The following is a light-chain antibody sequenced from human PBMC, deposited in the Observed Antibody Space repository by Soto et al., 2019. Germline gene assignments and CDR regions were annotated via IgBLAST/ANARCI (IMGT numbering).Light chain of an antibody. CDR1: SGYSNYK. J-gene: IGLJ2*01. CDR2: VGTGGIVG. V-gene: IGLV9-49*01. Sequence: QLVLTHPPSASASLGASVTLTCTLSSGYSNYKVDWYQQRPGKGPRFVMRVGTGGIVGSKGDGIPDRFSVLGSGLNRYLTIKNIQEEDESDYHCGADHGSGSNFVVVFGGGTKVTVL. CDR3: GADHGSGSNFVVV.